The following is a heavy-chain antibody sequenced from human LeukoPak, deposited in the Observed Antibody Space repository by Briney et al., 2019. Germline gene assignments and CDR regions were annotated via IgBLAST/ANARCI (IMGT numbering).Heavy chain of an antibody. Sequence: SETLSLTCTVSGGSISSHYWSWIRQPPGKGLEWIGCIYYSGNTNYNPSLESRVTISVDTSKNQFSLKLSSVTAADTAVYYCARRQLRGFLDDNWGQGTLVTVSS. V-gene: IGHV4-59*08. CDR2: IYYSGNT. CDR1: GGSISSHY. D-gene: IGHD3-10*01. CDR3: ARRQLRGFLDDN. J-gene: IGHJ4*02.